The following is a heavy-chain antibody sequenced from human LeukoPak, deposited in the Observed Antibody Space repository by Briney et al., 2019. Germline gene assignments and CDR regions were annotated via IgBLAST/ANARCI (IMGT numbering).Heavy chain of an antibody. CDR3: ARERGYSYGYFDY. Sequence: ASVKVSCKASGYTFTSYAMHWVRQAPGQRLEWMGWINAGNGNTKYSQEFQGRVTITRDTSASTAYMGLSSLRSEDMAVYYCARERGYSYGYFDYWGQGTLVTVSS. J-gene: IGHJ4*02. V-gene: IGHV1-3*03. CDR1: GYTFTSYA. CDR2: INAGNGNT. D-gene: IGHD5-18*01.